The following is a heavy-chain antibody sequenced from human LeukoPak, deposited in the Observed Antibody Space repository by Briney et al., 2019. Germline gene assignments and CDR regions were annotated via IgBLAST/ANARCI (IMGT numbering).Heavy chain of an antibody. CDR1: GFTFSSYA. D-gene: IGHD6-19*01. CDR2: ISGSGGST. Sequence: GGSLRLSCAASGFTFSSYAMSWVRQAPGKGLEWVSAISGSGGSTYYADSVKGRFTISRDNSKNTLYLQMNSLRAEDTAVYYYAKLGSSGWPYGDAFDIWGQGTMVTVSS. V-gene: IGHV3-23*01. CDR3: AKLGSSGWPYGDAFDI. J-gene: IGHJ3*02.